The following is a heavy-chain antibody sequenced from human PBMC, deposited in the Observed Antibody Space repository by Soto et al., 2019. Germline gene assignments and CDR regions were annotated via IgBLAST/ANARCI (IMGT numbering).Heavy chain of an antibody. V-gene: IGHV4-30-4*01. CDR2: IYKSATT. CDR1: GDSISNLDYF. J-gene: IGHJ5*01. CDR3: ARGRYCLTGRCFPNWFDS. Sequence: KSSETCLTCSVSGDSISNLDYFWAWIRQPPGQALEYIGYIYKSATTHYNPSFESRVAISVDTSKSQFSLNVTSVTAADTAVYFCARGRYCLTGRCFPNWFDSWGQGALVTVSS. D-gene: IGHD7-27*01.